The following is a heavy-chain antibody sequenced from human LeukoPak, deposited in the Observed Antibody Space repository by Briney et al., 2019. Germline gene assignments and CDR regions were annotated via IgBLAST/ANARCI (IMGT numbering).Heavy chain of an antibody. CDR2: IHSGGTT. V-gene: IGHV4-4*07. CDR1: GFTFSSYE. Sequence: GSLRLSCAASGFTFSSYEMHWVRQAPGKGLEWIGRIHSGGTTNYNPSLRSRITMSVDTSKNQFSLKLSSVTAADTAVYYCARDSPDGYTHEHYYYYMDVWGKGTTVTVSS. D-gene: IGHD5-18*01. CDR3: ARDSPDGYTHEHYYYYMDV. J-gene: IGHJ6*03.